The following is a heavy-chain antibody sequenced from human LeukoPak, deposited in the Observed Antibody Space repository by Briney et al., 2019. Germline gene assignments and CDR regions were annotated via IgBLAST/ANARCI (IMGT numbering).Heavy chain of an antibody. D-gene: IGHD5-12*01. CDR2: INSDGSST. V-gene: IGHV3-74*01. CDR3: AREGGYDPLGY. Sequence: PGGSLRLSCAASGFTFSSYWMHWVRQAPGKGLVWVSRINSDGSSTSYADSVKGRFTISRDNAKNTLYLQMNSLRAEDTAVYYCAREGGYDPLGYWGQGTLVTVSS. CDR1: GFTFSSYW. J-gene: IGHJ4*02.